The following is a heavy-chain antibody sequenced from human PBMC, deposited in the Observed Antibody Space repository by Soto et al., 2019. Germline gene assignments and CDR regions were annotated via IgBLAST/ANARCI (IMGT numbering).Heavy chain of an antibody. Sequence: ASVKVSCKASGYTFTSYGISWVRQAPGQGLEWMGWISAYNGNTNYAQKLQGRVTMTTDTSTSTAYMELRSLRSDDTAVYYCARDMRFTTWIQLEGGGYFQHWGQGTLVTVS. D-gene: IGHD5-18*01. CDR2: ISAYNGNT. CDR3: ARDMRFTTWIQLEGGGYFQH. CDR1: GYTFTSYG. V-gene: IGHV1-18*01. J-gene: IGHJ1*01.